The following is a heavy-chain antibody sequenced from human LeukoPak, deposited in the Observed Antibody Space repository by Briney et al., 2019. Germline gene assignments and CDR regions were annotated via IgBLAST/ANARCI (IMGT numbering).Heavy chain of an antibody. J-gene: IGHJ4*02. CDR1: GGSISSYY. CDR2: IYYSGST. D-gene: IGHD5-18*01. Sequence: SETLSLTCTVSGGSISSYYWSWIRQPPGEGLEWIGYIYYSGSTNYNPSLKSRVTISVDTSKNQFSLKLSSVTAADTAVYYCASGKYSYGPNFDYWGQGTLVTVSS. CDR3: ASGKYSYGPNFDY. V-gene: IGHV4-59*08.